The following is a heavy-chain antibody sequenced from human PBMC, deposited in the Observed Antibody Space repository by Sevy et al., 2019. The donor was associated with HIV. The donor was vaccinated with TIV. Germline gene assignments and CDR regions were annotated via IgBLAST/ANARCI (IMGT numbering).Heavy chain of an antibody. V-gene: IGHV3-11*01. CDR3: AREGDLRYFDF. J-gene: IGHJ2*01. CDR2: ISNSGSTI. Sequence: GGALRLSCAASKFTFSDYYMSWIRQAPGKGLEWVSYISNSGSTIYYADSVKGRFTISRDNAQSSMYLQMNRLRAEDTAVYYCAREGDLRYFDFWGRGTLVTVSS. D-gene: IGHD3-10*01. CDR1: KFTFSDYY.